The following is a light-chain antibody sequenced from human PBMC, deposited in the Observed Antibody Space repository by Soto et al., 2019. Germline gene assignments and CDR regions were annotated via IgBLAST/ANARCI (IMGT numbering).Light chain of an antibody. J-gene: IGLJ3*02. CDR3: SSYTTSSNWV. CDR2: EVS. CDR1: SSDIGGYNY. Sequence: QSALTQPASVSGSPGQSITISCTGTSSDIGGYNYVSWYQQHPGKAPRLMIYEVSNRPSGISNRFSGSKSGNTASLTISGPQAEDEADYYCSSYTTSSNWVFGGGPKLTVL. V-gene: IGLV2-14*01.